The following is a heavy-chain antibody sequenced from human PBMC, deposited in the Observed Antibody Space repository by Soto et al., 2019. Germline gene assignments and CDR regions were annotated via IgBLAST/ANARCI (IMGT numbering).Heavy chain of an antibody. J-gene: IGHJ4*02. D-gene: IGHD3-10*01. CDR1: GYSFTRYW. Sequence: GESLKISCKGSGYSFTRYWIGWVRQMPGKGLEWMGIIYPGDSDIRYSPSFQGQVTISVDKSISTAYLQWSSLRASDTAMYYCARHETYYGSGSYYADYWGQGTLVTVSS. V-gene: IGHV5-51*01. CDR3: ARHETYYGSGSYYADY. CDR2: IYPGDSDI.